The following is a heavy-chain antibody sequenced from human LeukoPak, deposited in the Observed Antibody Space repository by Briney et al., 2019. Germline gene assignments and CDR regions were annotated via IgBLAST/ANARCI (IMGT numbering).Heavy chain of an antibody. CDR3: AKDLRGYHQAADY. V-gene: IGHV3-53*01. D-gene: IGHD3-10*01. Sequence: GGSLRLSCAASGFTVSSNYMSWVRQAPGKGLEWVSVIYSGGSTYYADSVKGRFTISRDNSKSTLYLQMNSLRAEDTAIYYCAKDLRGYHQAADYWGQGTLVTVSS. CDR1: GFTVSSNY. J-gene: IGHJ4*02. CDR2: IYSGGST.